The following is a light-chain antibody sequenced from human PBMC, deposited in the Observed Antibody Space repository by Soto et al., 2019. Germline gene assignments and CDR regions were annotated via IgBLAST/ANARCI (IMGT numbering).Light chain of an antibody. J-gene: IGKJ1*01. CDR1: QSVSSN. Sequence: EIVMTQSPVTLSVSPGERATLSCRASQSVSSNLAWYQQKPGQAPRLLIYGASTRATGFPARFSGSGSGTEITLTISSLQSEDFAVYYCQQYNNWPRTFGQGTKVDIK. V-gene: IGKV3-15*01. CDR3: QQYNNWPRT. CDR2: GAS.